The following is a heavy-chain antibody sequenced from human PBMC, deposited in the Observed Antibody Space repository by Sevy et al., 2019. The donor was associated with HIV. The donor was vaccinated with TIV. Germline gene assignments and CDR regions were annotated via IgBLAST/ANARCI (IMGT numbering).Heavy chain of an antibody. J-gene: IGHJ5*02. CDR3: ARAPPIVVVPAAPSWFDP. Sequence: SETLSLTCAVYGGSFSGYYWNWIRQPPGKGLEWIGEINHSGSTNYNPTLKSRVTISVDTSKNQFSLKLSSVTAADTAVYYCARAPPIVVVPAAPSWFDPWDQGTLVTVSS. CDR1: GGSFSGYY. D-gene: IGHD2-2*01. V-gene: IGHV4-34*01. CDR2: INHSGST.